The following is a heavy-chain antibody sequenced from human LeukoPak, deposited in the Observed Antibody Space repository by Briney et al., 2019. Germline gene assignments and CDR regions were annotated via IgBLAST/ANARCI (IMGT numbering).Heavy chain of an antibody. CDR1: GFTFSSYG. Sequence: PGGSLRLSCAASGFTFSSYGIHWVRQAPGKGLEWVAFIRYDGSNKYYTDSVKGRFTISRDNSKNTLYLQMNSLRAEDTAVCYCAKGRGWEASYYYYYMDVWGKGTTVTISS. CDR3: AKGRGWEASYYYYYMDV. CDR2: IRYDGSNK. D-gene: IGHD1-26*01. V-gene: IGHV3-30*02. J-gene: IGHJ6*03.